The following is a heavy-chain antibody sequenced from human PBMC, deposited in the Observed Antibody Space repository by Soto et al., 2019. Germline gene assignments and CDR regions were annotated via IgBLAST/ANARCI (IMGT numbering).Heavy chain of an antibody. V-gene: IGHV3-30*18. CDR1: GFTFSSYA. D-gene: IGHD3-9*01. CDR2: ISYDGSNK. CDR3: AKVAGYFDRLPIVDY. Sequence: PGGSLRLSCVASGFTFSSYAMHWVRQAPGKGLEWVAIISYDGSNKYYADSVKGRFTISRDNSKNTLYLQMNSLSAEDTAVYYCAKVAGYFDRLPIVDYWGQGTLVTVSS. J-gene: IGHJ4*02.